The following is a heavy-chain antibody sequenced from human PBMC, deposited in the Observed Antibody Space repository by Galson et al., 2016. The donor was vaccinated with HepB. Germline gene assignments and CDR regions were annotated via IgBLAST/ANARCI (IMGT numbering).Heavy chain of an antibody. D-gene: IGHD3-16*01. CDR2: IWYDGSNK. Sequence: SLRLSCAASGFTFSNNGMHWVRQAPGKGLEWVAVIWYDGSNKYYADSVKGRFTISRDNSKNTLYLQMNRLRAEDTAVYYCARGGYVWGSYGPSRYYHYYMDVWGKGTTVTVSS. J-gene: IGHJ6*03. CDR3: ARGGYVWGSYGPSRYYHYYMDV. CDR1: GFTFSNNG. V-gene: IGHV3-33*01.